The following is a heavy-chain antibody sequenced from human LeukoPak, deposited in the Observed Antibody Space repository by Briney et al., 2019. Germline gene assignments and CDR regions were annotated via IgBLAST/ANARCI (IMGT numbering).Heavy chain of an antibody. J-gene: IGHJ6*03. V-gene: IGHV3-48*04. CDR1: GFTFSSYS. Sequence: GGSLRLSCAASGFTFSSYSMNWVRQAPGKGLEWVSYISSSSSTIYYADSVEGRFTISRDNAKNSLYLQMNSLRAEDTAVYYCASDSSGYYGYMDAWGKGTTVTVSS. D-gene: IGHD3-22*01. CDR2: ISSSSSTI. CDR3: ASDSSGYYGYMDA.